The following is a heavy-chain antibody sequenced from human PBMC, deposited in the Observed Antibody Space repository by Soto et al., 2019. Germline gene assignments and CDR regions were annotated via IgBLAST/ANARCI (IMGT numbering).Heavy chain of an antibody. D-gene: IGHD3-10*01. J-gene: IGHJ3*02. Sequence: QVQLLESGPGLVKPSQTLSLTCSVSGDSITRSGQYWTWIRQFPGKGLEWIGYIYYTGTTYYSPSLKNRVVFSRDTSQNHFSLRLSSVTAADAAIYFCARETPGDRLSYAFHILGQGTLITVSS. CDR1: GDSITRSGQY. CDR2: IYYTGTT. V-gene: IGHV4-31*03. CDR3: ARETPGDRLSYAFHI.